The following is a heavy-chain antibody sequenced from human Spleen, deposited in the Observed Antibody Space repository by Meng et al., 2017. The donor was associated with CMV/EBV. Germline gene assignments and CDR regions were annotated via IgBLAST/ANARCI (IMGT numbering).Heavy chain of an antibody. CDR3: AILHCSNITCHNY. CDR1: GFTLNYAW. J-gene: IGHJ4*02. Sequence: SGFTLNYAWMNWVRQAAGKGLDWVGRIRSTTDGGTTDYAAPVKGRFTISRDDSKNTLYLQMNSLKAEDTAVYYCAILHCSNITCHNYWGRGTLVTVSS. CDR2: IRSTTDGGTT. D-gene: IGHD2-2*01. V-gene: IGHV3-15*01.